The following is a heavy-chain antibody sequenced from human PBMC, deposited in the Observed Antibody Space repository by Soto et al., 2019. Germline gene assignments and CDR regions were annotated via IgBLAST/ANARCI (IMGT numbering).Heavy chain of an antibody. CDR2: IWYDGSNK. D-gene: IGHD1-26*01. Sequence: QVQLVESGGGVVQPGRSLRLSCAASGFTFSSYGIHWVRQAPGKGLDWVALIWYDGSNKYYADSVKGRFTISRDNSKNTLDLQMNSLRAEDTAVYYCARDSVYSVSYLDNWGQGTLVTVSS. J-gene: IGHJ4*02. CDR1: GFTFSSYG. CDR3: ARDSVYSVSYLDN. V-gene: IGHV3-33*01.